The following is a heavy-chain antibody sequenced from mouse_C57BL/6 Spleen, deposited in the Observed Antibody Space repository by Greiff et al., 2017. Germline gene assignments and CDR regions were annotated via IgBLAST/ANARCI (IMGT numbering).Heavy chain of an antibody. CDR1: GFTFSDYY. J-gene: IGHJ1*03. CDR2: INYDGSST. V-gene: IGHV5-16*01. Sequence: EVMLVESEGGLVQPGSSMKLSCTASGFTFSDYYMAWVRQVPEKGLEWVANINYDGSSTYYLDSLKSRFIISRDNAKNILYLQMSSLKSEETATYYCARDKSSYWYFDVWGTGTTVTVSS. D-gene: IGHD1-1*01. CDR3: ARDKSSYWYFDV.